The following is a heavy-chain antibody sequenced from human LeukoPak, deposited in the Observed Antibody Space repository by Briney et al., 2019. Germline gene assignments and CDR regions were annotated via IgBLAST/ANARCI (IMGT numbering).Heavy chain of an antibody. CDR1: GGSISSYY. Sequence: SETLSLTCTVSGGSISSYYWSWIRQPAGKGLEWIGHIYTSGSTNYNPSLKSRVTMSVDTSKNQFSLKLRSVTAADTAVYYCARVRGPAAHYYYYMDVWGKGTTVTVSS. CDR3: ARVRGPAAHYYYYMDV. J-gene: IGHJ6*03. CDR2: IYTSGST. V-gene: IGHV4-4*07. D-gene: IGHD2-2*01.